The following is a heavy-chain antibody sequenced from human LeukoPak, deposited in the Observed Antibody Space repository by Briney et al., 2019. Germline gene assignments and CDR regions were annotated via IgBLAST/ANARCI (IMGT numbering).Heavy chain of an antibody. CDR1: RFTFSNYA. CDR2: IRGSGGTT. Sequence: PGGSLRLSCAASRFTFSNYAMSWVRQAPGKGLEWVSGIRGSGGTTDYADSVKGRFTISRDNSKNTLYLQMNSLRAEDTAVYYCAKDPHYDSSGYSFDPWGQGTLVTVSS. J-gene: IGHJ5*02. D-gene: IGHD3-22*01. CDR3: AKDPHYDSSGYSFDP. V-gene: IGHV3-23*01.